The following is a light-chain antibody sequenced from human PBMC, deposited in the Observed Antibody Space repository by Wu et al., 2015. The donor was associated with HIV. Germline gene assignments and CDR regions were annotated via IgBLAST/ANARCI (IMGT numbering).Light chain of an antibody. CDR1: QSVRSN. J-gene: IGKJ1*01. V-gene: IGKV3-15*01. CDR2: GVS. Sequence: TQSPATLSVSPGERATLSCRASQSVRSNLAWYQQKPGQAPRLLTHGVSTRATGIPARFSGSGSGTEFTLTISSLQSEDFAVYFCQQYDNFPPTFGQGTKVEFK. CDR3: QQYDNFPPT.